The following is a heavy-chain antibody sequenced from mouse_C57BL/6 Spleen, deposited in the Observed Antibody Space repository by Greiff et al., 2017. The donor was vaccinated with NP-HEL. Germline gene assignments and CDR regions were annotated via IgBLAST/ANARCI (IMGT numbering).Heavy chain of an antibody. D-gene: IGHD2-4*01. CDR3: ARDMDYDGFAMDY. CDR2: INPNNGGT. J-gene: IGHJ4*01. CDR1: GYTFTDYY. V-gene: IGHV1-26*01. Sequence: VQLQQSGPELVKPGASVKISCKASGYTFTDYYMNWVKQSHGKSLEWIGDINPNNGGTSYNQKFKGKATLTVDKSSSTAYMELRSLTSEDSAVYYCARDMDYDGFAMDYWGQGTSVTVSS.